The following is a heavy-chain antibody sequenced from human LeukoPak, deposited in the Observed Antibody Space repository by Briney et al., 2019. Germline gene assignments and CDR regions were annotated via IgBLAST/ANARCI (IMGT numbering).Heavy chain of an antibody. CDR2: ISGSGGRT. CDR1: GFSFSIYA. V-gene: IGHV3-23*01. Sequence: GGSLRLSCAASGFSFSIYAMSWVRQAPGKGLEWVSAISGSGGRTDYADSVKGRFTISRVNSMQTLYLHLNSLRAEDTAVYYCAGLGDLFPWGQGTKVTVSS. D-gene: IGHD3-16*01. CDR3: AGLGDLFP. J-gene: IGHJ3*01.